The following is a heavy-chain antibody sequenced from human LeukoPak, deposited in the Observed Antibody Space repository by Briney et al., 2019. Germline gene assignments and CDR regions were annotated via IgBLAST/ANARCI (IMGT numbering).Heavy chain of an antibody. V-gene: IGHV3-30*02. J-gene: IGHJ4*02. D-gene: IGHD1-26*01. CDR3: AKGRATLLHYFDY. CDR2: IRYDGSNK. Sequence: GGSLRLSCAASGFTFSSYGMHWVRQAPGKGLEWVAFIRYDGSNKYYADSVKGRFTISRDNSKNTLYLQMNSLRAEDTAVYYCAKGRATLLHYFDYWGQGTLVAVSS. CDR1: GFTFSSYG.